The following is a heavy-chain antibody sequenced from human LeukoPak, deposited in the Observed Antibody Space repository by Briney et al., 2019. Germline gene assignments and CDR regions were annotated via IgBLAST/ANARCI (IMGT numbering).Heavy chain of an antibody. J-gene: IGHJ4*02. Sequence: ASVKVSCKASGYTFTGYYMHWVRQAPGQGLEWMGWINPNSGGTNYAQKFQGRVTMTRDTSMSTAYMELSRLRSDDTAVYYCARDSARLQIVGATYYFDYWGQGTPVTVSS. CDR2: INPNSGGT. D-gene: IGHD1-26*01. CDR3: ARDSARLQIVGATYYFDY. CDR1: GYTFTGYY. V-gene: IGHV1-2*02.